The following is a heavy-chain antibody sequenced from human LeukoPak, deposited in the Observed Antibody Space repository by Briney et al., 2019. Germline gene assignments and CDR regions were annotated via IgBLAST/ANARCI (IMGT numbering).Heavy chain of an antibody. Sequence: GGSLRLSCAASGFTFSSYWMSWVRQAPGKGLEWVANIKQDGSEKYYVDSVKGRFTISRDNAKNSLYLQMNSLRAEDTAVYYCAKDRHSGSYYGFPFDYWGQGTLVTVSS. CDR1: GFTFSSYW. CDR3: AKDRHSGSYYGFPFDY. CDR2: IKQDGSEK. V-gene: IGHV3-7*03. J-gene: IGHJ4*02. D-gene: IGHD1-26*01.